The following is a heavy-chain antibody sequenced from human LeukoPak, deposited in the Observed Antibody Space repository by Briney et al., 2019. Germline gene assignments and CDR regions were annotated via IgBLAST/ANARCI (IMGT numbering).Heavy chain of an antibody. Sequence: GASVKVSCKASGYTFTGYYMHWVRQAPGQGLEWMGWINPNSGGTNYAQKFQGRVTMTGDTSISTAYMELSRLRSDDTAVYYCARGGYYYDSSGYFFWGQGTLVTVSS. V-gene: IGHV1-2*02. CDR2: INPNSGGT. CDR3: ARGGYYYDSSGYFF. J-gene: IGHJ4*02. CDR1: GYTFTGYY. D-gene: IGHD3-22*01.